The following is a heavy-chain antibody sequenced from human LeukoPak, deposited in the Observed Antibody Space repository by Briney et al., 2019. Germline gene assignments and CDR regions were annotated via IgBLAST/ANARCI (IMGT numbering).Heavy chain of an antibody. V-gene: IGHV4-4*02. Sequence: PSETLSLTCAVSGGSISSSNWWSWVRQPPGKGLEWIGEIYHSGSTNYNPSLKSRVTISVDKSKNQFSLKLNSVTAADTAVYYCARDEGGSTPFDYWGQGTLVTVSS. D-gene: IGHD1-26*01. CDR1: GGSISSSNW. CDR3: ARDEGGSTPFDY. CDR2: IYHSGST. J-gene: IGHJ4*02.